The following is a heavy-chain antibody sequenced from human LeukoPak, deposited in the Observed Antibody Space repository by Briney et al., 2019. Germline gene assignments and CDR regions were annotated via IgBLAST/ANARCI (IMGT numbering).Heavy chain of an antibody. CDR2: ISAYNGNT. Sequence: GPVKVSCKASGYTFTSYAMNWVRQAPGQGLEWMGWISAYNGNTNYAQKLQGRVTMTTDTSTSTAYMELRSLRSDDTAVYYCARGPLNWFDPWGQGTLVTVSS. CDR3: ARGPLNWFDP. J-gene: IGHJ5*02. V-gene: IGHV1-18*01. CDR1: GYTFTSYA.